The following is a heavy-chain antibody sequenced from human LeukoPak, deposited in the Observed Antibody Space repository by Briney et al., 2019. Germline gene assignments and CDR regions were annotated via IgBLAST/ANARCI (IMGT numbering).Heavy chain of an antibody. Sequence: GGSLRLSCAASGFNFRSYGMHWVRQAPGKGLEWVAVIRYDGSNKYYGDAVEGRFSISRDNSKNTLYLQMDSLSAEDTAVYYCAKGMGDWNPLDGLDIWGRGTKVTVSS. CDR2: IRYDGSNK. D-gene: IGHD5-24*01. V-gene: IGHV3-33*03. CDR1: GFNFRSYG. CDR3: AKGMGDWNPLDGLDI. J-gene: IGHJ3*02.